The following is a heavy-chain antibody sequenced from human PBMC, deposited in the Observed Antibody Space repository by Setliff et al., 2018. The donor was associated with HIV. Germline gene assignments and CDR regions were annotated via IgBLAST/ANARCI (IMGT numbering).Heavy chain of an antibody. CDR1: GYTFTNHA. V-gene: IGHV1-3*01. J-gene: IGHJ4*02. CDR3: ARGSHGSVLL. Sequence: GASGKVSCKASGYTFTNHAMHWVRQAPGQGLEWMGWINVGNGNTKYSQKFQGRVTITRDTSASTAYMGLSSLRSEDTAVYYCARGSHGSVLLWGQGTLVTVSS. CDR2: INVGNGNT. D-gene: IGHD6-19*01.